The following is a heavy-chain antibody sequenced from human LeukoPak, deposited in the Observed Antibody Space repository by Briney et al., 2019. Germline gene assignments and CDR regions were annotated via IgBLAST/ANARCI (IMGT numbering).Heavy chain of an antibody. J-gene: IGHJ4*02. CDR1: GYTFTCYY. CDR3: ARVSDNGSENFDQ. CDR2: INPNSGGT. Sequence: ASVNVSFKSSGYTFTCYYIHWVRQAPGQGLEWVGWINPNSGGTDYAQKFQGRLTMTRDTSISTAYMELSSLRSDDTAVYYCARVSDNGSENFDQWGQGTLVTLSS. D-gene: IGHD3-10*01. V-gene: IGHV1-2*02.